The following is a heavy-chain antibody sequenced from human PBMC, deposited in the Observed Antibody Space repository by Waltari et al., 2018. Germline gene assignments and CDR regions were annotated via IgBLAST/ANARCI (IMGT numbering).Heavy chain of an antibody. Sequence: QVQLVESGGGVVQPGGSLRLSCATSGFIFSSYGLHWVRQAPGKGPEWVSFILYDGSKKYYADSVEGRFTISRDNSKNTVYLQMDSLRAEDTAVYYCAKDWFTTPGYWGQGTLVTVSS. D-gene: IGHD3-10*01. J-gene: IGHJ4*02. CDR2: ILYDGSKK. V-gene: IGHV3-30*02. CDR1: GFIFSSYG. CDR3: AKDWFTTPGY.